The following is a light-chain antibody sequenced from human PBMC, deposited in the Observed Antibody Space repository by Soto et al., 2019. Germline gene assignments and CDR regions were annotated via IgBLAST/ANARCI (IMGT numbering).Light chain of an antibody. CDR1: TNYVGNYA. J-gene: IGLJ1*01. CDR3: STWDYSLTLYV. CDR2: GN. V-gene: IGLV1-36*01. Sequence: QSALTQEASVSGTVGQRVTLSYSGSTNYVGNYAVGWYRQISHGAPKTGIFGNSLPSGIPDRFSDSKSGTTASLTISGLLPEVETDYSCSTWDYSLTLYVFATGTKVTVL.